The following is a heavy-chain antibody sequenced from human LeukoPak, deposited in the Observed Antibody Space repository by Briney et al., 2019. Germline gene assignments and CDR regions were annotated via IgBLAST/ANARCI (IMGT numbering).Heavy chain of an antibody. Sequence: GGSLRLSCAASGFTFSRYSMTWVRQAPGKGLEWVSSLSSSSSHIYYTDSVKGRFTISRDNAKSSLYLQMNSLRAEDTAVYYCAREVGGNSDFDYWGQGTLVTVSS. D-gene: IGHD4-23*01. CDR3: AREVGGNSDFDY. J-gene: IGHJ4*02. CDR1: GFTFSRYS. CDR2: LSSSSSHI. V-gene: IGHV3-21*01.